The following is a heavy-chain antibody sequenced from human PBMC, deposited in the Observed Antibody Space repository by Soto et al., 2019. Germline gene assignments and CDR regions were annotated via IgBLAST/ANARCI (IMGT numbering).Heavy chain of an antibody. CDR1: GYRFETYA. D-gene: IGHD4-17*01. CDR2: ISAYSVDT. J-gene: IGHJ6*02. CDR3: ARGHGAIRGDLDV. Sequence: ASVKVSCKASGYRFETYAMTWVRQAPGQGLEWMGWISAYSVDTYSAQKFQDRLTMTKDTSTGTAYMELRSLTSDDTAVYYCARGHGAIRGDLDVRGQGTKVPVSS. V-gene: IGHV1-18*01.